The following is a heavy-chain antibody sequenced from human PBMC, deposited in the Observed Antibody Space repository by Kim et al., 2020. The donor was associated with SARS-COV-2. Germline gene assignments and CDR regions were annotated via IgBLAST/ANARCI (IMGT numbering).Heavy chain of an antibody. V-gene: IGHV3-23*01. CDR2: ISDSAGTT. J-gene: IGHJ4*02. CDR1: GFTFSRYA. Sequence: GGSLRLSCAASGFTFSRYAMGWFRQAPGKGLEWVSSISDSAGTTHYAESVKGRFTVSRDNSKNMLYLQLNSLRAEDTGIYYCAKERVVVGTTMASRLAFDIWGQGTLVTVSS. D-gene: IGHD1-26*01. CDR3: AKERVVVGTTMASRLAFDI.